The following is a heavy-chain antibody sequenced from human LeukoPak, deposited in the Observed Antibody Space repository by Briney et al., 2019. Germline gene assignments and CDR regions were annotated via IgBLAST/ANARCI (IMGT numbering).Heavy chain of an antibody. V-gene: IGHV3-30-3*01. Sequence: GGSLRLSCAASGFTFSNYAMNWVRQAPGKGLEWVAIISYDGSSKYYADSVKGRFTISRDNSKNTLYLQMNSLRAEDTAVYYCARARTRYSGSYGGAFDIWGQGTMVTVSS. D-gene: IGHD1-26*01. CDR2: ISYDGSSK. CDR3: ARARTRYSGSYGGAFDI. CDR1: GFTFSNYA. J-gene: IGHJ3*02.